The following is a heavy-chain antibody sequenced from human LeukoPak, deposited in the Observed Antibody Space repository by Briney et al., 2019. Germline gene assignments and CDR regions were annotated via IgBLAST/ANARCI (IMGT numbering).Heavy chain of an antibody. CDR1: GFTFSNFA. Sequence: SGGSLRLSCVASGFTFSNFALHWVRQAPGKGLEWVAVISHDGSKKYYTDSAKGRFTISRDNSKNTMYVQMNSLRAEDTAVYYCARGWNLTLWADYWGQGTLVTVSS. CDR2: ISHDGSKK. D-gene: IGHD1-1*01. CDR3: ARGWNLTLWADY. J-gene: IGHJ4*02. V-gene: IGHV3-30*04.